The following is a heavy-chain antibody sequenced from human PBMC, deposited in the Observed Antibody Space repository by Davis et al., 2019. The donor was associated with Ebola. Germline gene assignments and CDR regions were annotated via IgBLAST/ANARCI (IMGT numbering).Heavy chain of an antibody. V-gene: IGHV1-69*04. D-gene: IGHD2-15*01. CDR1: GYTFTSYY. CDR2: IIPILGIA. J-gene: IGHJ4*02. Sequence: SVKVSCKASGYTFTSYYMHWVRQAPGQGLEWMGRIIPILGIANYAQKFQGRVTITADKSTSTAYMELSSLRSEDTAVYYCARDLGAPYCSGGSCYPKNDYWGQGTLVTVSS. CDR3: ARDLGAPYCSGGSCYPKNDY.